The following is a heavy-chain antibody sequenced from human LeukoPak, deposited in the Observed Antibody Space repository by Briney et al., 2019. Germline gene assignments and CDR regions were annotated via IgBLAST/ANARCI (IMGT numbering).Heavy chain of an antibody. D-gene: IGHD6-6*01. Sequence: GGSLRLSCAASGFTFSSYSMNWVRQAPGKGLEWVSSISSSSSYIYYADSVKGRFTISRDNAKNSLYLQMNSLRAEDTAVYYCARDRGGTILARPLDYWGQGSLVTVSS. CDR2: ISSSSSYI. CDR3: ARDRGGTILARPLDY. V-gene: IGHV3-21*01. CDR1: GFTFSSYS. J-gene: IGHJ4*02.